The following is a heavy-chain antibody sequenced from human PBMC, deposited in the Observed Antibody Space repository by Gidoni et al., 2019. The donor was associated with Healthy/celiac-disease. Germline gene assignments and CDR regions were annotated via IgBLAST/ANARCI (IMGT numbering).Heavy chain of an antibody. CDR2: IIPILGIA. CDR1: GGTFSSYT. J-gene: IGHJ4*02. Sequence: QVQRVQSGAAVKKPGSSVKVSCKASGGTFSSYTIRWVRQDPGQGLEWMGRIIPILGIANYAQKCQGCVTITADKSTSTAYMELSSLRSEDTAVYYFAREGSGDDSSGYYTYYFDYWGQGTLVTVSS. CDR3: AREGSGDDSSGYYTYYFDY. V-gene: IGHV1-69*08. D-gene: IGHD3-22*01.